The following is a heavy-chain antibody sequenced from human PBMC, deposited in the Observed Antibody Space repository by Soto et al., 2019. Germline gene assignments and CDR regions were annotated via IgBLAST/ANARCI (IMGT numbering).Heavy chain of an antibody. CDR3: ARGKGMEENYYYYGMDV. V-gene: IGHV1-3*01. J-gene: IGHJ6*02. CDR2: INGGNGHT. CDR1: GYTFSTYA. Sequence: GASVKVSCKAPGYTFSTYALHWVRQAPGQGLEWMGWINGGNGHTRYSQKFKDRVTISRDTPASTAYMELSGLRSEDTAVYYCARGKGMEENYYYYGMDVWGQGTTVTVSS. D-gene: IGHD1-1*01.